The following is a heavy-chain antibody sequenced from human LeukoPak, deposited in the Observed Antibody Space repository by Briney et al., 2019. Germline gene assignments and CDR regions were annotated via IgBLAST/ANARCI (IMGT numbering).Heavy chain of an antibody. J-gene: IGHJ4*02. CDR2: ISESGDTT. D-gene: IGHD1-26*01. CDR3: AKQWVDC. V-gene: IGHV3-23*01. CDR1: GFTFSNCA. Sequence: GGSLRLSCAAPGFTFSNCAMNWVRQAPGKGLEWVSSISESGDTTHYADSVKGRFTISRDNAQNTLYLQMNTLRAEDTALYYCAKQWVDCWGQGTLVTVSS.